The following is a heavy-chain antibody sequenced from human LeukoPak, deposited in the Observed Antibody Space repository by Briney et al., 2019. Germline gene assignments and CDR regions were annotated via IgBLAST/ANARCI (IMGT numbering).Heavy chain of an antibody. D-gene: IGHD5-12*01. CDR2: INPNSGDT. Sequence: ASVKVSCKASGYTFTGYYMHWVRQAPGQGLEWMGWINPNSGDTTCAQKFQGRATMTRDTSISTAYMDLRSLTSEATAVYFCARDIGWLRFRGVSFDYWGQGTLVTVSS. J-gene: IGHJ4*02. CDR3: ARDIGWLRFRGVSFDY. CDR1: GYTFTGYY. V-gene: IGHV1-2*02.